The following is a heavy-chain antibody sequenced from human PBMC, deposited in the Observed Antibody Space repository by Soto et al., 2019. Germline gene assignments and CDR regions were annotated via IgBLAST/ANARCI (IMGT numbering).Heavy chain of an antibody. V-gene: IGHV3-23*01. J-gene: IGHJ3*02. CDR3: AKDHPDDSSGYYYVAFDI. CDR2: ISGSGGST. D-gene: IGHD3-22*01. CDR1: GFTFSSYA. Sequence: EVQLLESGGGLVQPGGSLRLSCAASGFTFSSYAMSWVRQAPGKGLEWVSAISGSGGSTYYVDSVKGRFTISRDNSKNTLYLQMNSLRAEDTAVYYCAKDHPDDSSGYYYVAFDIWGQGTMVTVSS.